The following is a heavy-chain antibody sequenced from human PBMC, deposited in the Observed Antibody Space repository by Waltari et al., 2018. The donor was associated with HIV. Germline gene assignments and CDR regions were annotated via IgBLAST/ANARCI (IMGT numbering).Heavy chain of an antibody. D-gene: IGHD1-26*01. CDR3: ARDLRPQDVVGAGGWFDP. CDR1: GDSIKSYY. Sequence: QVQLQESGPGLVKPSETLSLTCTVSGDSIKSYYWSWIRQPPGKGLEWIGPMFHSGRTNYNPTFESRVIISGDTSRNQFSLKLTSVTATDTAVYYCARDLRPQDVVGAGGWFDPWGQGTLVTVSS. V-gene: IGHV4-59*01. CDR2: MFHSGRT. J-gene: IGHJ5*02.